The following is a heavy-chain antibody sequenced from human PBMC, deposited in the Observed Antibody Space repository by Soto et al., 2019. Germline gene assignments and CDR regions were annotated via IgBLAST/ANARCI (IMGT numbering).Heavy chain of an antibody. D-gene: IGHD2-15*01. CDR1: GGSVSSHH. CDR3: SRGKDAYQGGRT. J-gene: IGHJ5*02. V-gene: IGHV4-59*02. CDR2: IHPSGST. Sequence: QVQLQESGPGLVKPSETLSLTCTVSGGSVSSHHWTWIRQPPGKGLEWIGEIHPSGSTYYNPSLKPRVTLSQAPSKKQFSLNLISVTAADTAVYYCSRGKDAYQGGRTWGQGTLVTVSS.